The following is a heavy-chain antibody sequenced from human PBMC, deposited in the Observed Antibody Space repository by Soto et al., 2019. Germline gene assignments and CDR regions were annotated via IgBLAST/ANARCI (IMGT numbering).Heavy chain of an antibody. CDR1: GFIFSDHY. Sequence: EVQLAESGGGLVQPGGSLRLSCAASGFIFSDHYMDWVRQAPGKGLEWVGRSRNKAKSYTTEYAASVKGRFIISRDDSKNSLCLQMNSLKTEDTAVYYCGRLRRDGYDYDYWGQGTLVTVSS. V-gene: IGHV3-72*01. J-gene: IGHJ4*02. CDR3: GRLRRDGYDYDY. D-gene: IGHD5-12*01. CDR2: SRNKAKSYTT.